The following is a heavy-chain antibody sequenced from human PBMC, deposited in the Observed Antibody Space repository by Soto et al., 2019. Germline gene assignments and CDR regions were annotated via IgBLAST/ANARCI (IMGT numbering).Heavy chain of an antibody. V-gene: IGHV1-2*02. CDR2: INPNSGGT. J-gene: IGHJ6*02. CDR1: GYTFTGYY. D-gene: IGHD2-2*02. Sequence: ASVKVSCKASGYTFTGYYMHWVRQAPGQGLEWMGWINPNSGGTNYAQKFQGRVTMTRDTSISTAYMELSRLRSDDTAVYYCATKDIVVVPAAISYYYYGMDVWGQGTPVTVSS. CDR3: ATKDIVVVPAAISYYYYGMDV.